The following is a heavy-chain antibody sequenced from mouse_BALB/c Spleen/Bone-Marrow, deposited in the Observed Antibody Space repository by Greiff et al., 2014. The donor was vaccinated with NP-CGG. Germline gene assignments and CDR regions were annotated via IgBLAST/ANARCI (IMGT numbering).Heavy chain of an antibody. CDR2: INPSSGYT. V-gene: IGHV1-4*02. J-gene: IGHJ3*01. CDR3: AREARTGAWFTY. D-gene: IGHD4-1*01. Sequence: QVQLQQSGAELARPGAPVKMSCKASGYTFTSYTIQWVKQRPGQGLEWIGYINPSSGYTDYNQKFKDKTTLTADKSSNTAYMQLTSLTSEDSAVYSCAREARTGAWFTYWGQGTLVTGSA. CDR1: GYTFTSYT.